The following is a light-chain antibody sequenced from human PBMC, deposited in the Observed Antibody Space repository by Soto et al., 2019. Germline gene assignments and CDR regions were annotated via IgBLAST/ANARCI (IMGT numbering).Light chain of an antibody. CDR1: QSVSSN. V-gene: IGKV3-15*01. J-gene: IGKJ2*01. CDR3: QQYNNWPYT. CDR2: DAS. Sequence: ERVMTQSPATLSVSPGERASLSCRASQSVSSNLAWYMQKPGQAPRLLIYDASTRATGIPARFSGGGSGTEFALTISSLQSEDFAVYYCQQYNNWPYTFGQGTKVDIK.